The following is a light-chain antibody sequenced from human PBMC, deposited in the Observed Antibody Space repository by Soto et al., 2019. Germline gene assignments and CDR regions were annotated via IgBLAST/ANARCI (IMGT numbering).Light chain of an antibody. Sequence: QLVLTQSPSASATPGQRVTISCSGSSSNIGTNTVNWYQQFPGTAPKLLIYSNNERPSGVPDRFSGSKSGTSASLAISGLQSEDEADYYCAAWDDSLNGPLFGGGTKVTVL. V-gene: IGLV1-44*01. J-gene: IGLJ2*01. CDR1: SSNIGTNT. CDR3: AAWDDSLNGPL. CDR2: SNN.